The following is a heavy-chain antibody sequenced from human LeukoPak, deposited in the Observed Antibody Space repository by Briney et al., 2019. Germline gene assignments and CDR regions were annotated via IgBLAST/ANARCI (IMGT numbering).Heavy chain of an antibody. D-gene: IGHD5-18*01. V-gene: IGHV3-23*01. Sequence: GGSLRLSCAASGFTFSSYAMSWVRQAPGKGLEWVSAISGSGGSTYYADSVKGRFTISRDNSKNTLYLQMNSLRAEDTAVYYCAKGVEIQLWIPSDYWGQGTLVTVSS. CDR2: ISGSGGST. J-gene: IGHJ4*02. CDR1: GFTFSSYA. CDR3: AKGVEIQLWIPSDY.